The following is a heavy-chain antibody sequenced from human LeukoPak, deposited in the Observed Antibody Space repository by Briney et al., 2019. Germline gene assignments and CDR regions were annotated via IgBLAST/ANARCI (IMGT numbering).Heavy chain of an antibody. D-gene: IGHD2-21*02. CDR3: SKGVGGAARYWYFDL. Sequence: GGPLRLSCAAAGFTFSSYGMHWVRQAPGRGLEWVALISYDGNNKYYPDSVKGRFTISRDNSKNTLFLQMDSLRAEDTAVYYCSKGVGGAARYWYFDLWGRGTLVTVSS. CDR1: GFTFSSYG. J-gene: IGHJ2*01. V-gene: IGHV3-30*18. CDR2: ISYDGNNK.